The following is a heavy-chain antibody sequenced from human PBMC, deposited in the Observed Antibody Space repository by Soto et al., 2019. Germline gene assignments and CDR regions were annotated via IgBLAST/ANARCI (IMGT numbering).Heavy chain of an antibody. D-gene: IGHD3-22*01. CDR3: VFVYSSSPPYYPLGY. V-gene: IGHV1-69*01. CDR2: IIPSFGTA. J-gene: IGHJ4*02. CDR1: VGTFSSYS. Sequence: QVQLVQSGAEVKKPGSSVKVSCKASVGTFSSYSISWVRQAPGQGLEWMGGIIPSFGTAHYAQKFQGRDTITADESTSTAYMGLSSLRSEDTAVYYCVFVYSSSPPYYPLGYWGQGTLVTVSS.